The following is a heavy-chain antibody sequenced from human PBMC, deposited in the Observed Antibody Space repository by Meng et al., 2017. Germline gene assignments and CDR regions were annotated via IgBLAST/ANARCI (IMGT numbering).Heavy chain of an antibody. CDR2: IWYDGSNK. V-gene: IGHV3-33*01. CDR1: GFTFSSYG. J-gene: IGHJ4*02. Sequence: GGSLRLSCAASGFTFSSYGMHWVRQAPGKGLEWVAVIWYDGSNKYYADSVKSRFTISRDNSKNTLYLQMNSLRAEDTAVYYCARDGEVKGGTFDYWGQGTLVTVSS. D-gene: IGHD3-16*01. CDR3: ARDGEVKGGTFDY.